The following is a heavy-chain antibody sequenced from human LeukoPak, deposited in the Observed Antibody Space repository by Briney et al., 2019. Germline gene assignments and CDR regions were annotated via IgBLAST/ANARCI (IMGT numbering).Heavy chain of an antibody. CDR2: VYYSGSP. D-gene: IGHD7-27*01. J-gene: IGHJ3*02. V-gene: IGHV4-59*01. Sequence: SETLSLTCTVSGGSITSYYWSWIRQPPGKGLEWIGSVYYSGSPKYSPSLKSRVTISLDMPKSQFSLRLSSVTAADTAVYYCARELGISAFDIWGQGTMVTVSS. CDR3: ARELGISAFDI. CDR1: GGSITSYY.